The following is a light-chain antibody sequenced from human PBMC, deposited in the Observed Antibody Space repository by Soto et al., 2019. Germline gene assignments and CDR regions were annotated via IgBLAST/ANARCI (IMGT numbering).Light chain of an antibody. CDR3: QQYYSTPQT. CDR1: QSVLYSSNNKNY. CDR2: WAS. V-gene: IGKV4-1*01. J-gene: IGKJ2*01. Sequence: DIVMTQSPDSLAVSLGERATINCKSSQSVLYSSNNKNYFAWYQQKPRQPPKLLIYWASTRESGVPDRFSGSGSGTDFTLTILSLQAEDVAVYYCQQYYSTPQTFGQGTKLEIK.